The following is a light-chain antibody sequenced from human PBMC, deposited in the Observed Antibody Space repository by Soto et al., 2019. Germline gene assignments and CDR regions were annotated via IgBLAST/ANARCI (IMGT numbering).Light chain of an antibody. Sequence: ELTQSPGTLALSPDEGATLSCRASQSVSKYLAWYQQKPGQAPRLLIYGASSRATGIPDSFSGSGSGTDFTLTISRLEPEDFAVYYCQQYGGSPQTFGQGTKVDIK. CDR3: QQYGGSPQT. CDR1: QSVSKY. V-gene: IGKV3-20*01. J-gene: IGKJ1*01. CDR2: GAS.